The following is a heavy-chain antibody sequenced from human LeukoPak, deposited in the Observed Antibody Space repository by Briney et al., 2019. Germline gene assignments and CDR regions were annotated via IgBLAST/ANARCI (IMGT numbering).Heavy chain of an antibody. Sequence: GGSLRLSCAASGFTFSSYGMHWVRQAPGKGLEWVAVISYDGSNKYYADSVKGRFTISRDNSKNTLYLQMNSLRAEDMAVYYCAKDINYYDSSGYYFWGQGTLVTVSS. V-gene: IGHV3-30*18. D-gene: IGHD3-22*01. CDR3: AKDINYYDSSGYYF. CDR1: GFTFSSYG. J-gene: IGHJ4*02. CDR2: ISYDGSNK.